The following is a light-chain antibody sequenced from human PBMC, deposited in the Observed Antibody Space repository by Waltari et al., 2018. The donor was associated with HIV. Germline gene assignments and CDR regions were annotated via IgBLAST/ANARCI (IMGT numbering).Light chain of an antibody. V-gene: IGLV1-47*01. CDR2: RNN. CDR3: AAWDDSLSGWV. Sequence: PHSASGTPGQRVPNSCSGSSSNIGSNYVYWYQQLPGTTPNILIYRNNQRPSGVPDRFAGSKSGTSASLAISGLRSEDEADYYCAAWDDSLSGWVFGGGTKLTVL. J-gene: IGLJ3*02. CDR1: SSNIGSNY.